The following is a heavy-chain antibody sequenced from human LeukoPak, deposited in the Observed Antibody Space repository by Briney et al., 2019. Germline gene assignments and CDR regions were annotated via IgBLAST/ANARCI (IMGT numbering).Heavy chain of an antibody. V-gene: IGHV3-23*01. J-gene: IGHJ3*02. CDR1: GLTISSSG. CDR2: ISGSGDRT. CDR3: ARVGKYYYDRTGAFDI. D-gene: IGHD3-22*01. Sequence: GGSLRLSCAASGLTISSSGMSWVRQAPGKGLEWVSAISGSGDRTHYADSVRGRFTISRDTSKDTLYLQMNSLRADDTAVYYCARVGKYYYDRTGAFDIWGQGTMVTVSS.